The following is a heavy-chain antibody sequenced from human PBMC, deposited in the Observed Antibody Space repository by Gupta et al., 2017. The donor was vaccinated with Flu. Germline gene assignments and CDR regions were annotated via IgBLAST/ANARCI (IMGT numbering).Heavy chain of an antibody. Sequence: EVQLVESGGGLVKPGGSLRLSCAASGFTFSNYSMNWVRQAPGKGLEWVSSISNNSSYIYYADSIKGRFTISRDNAKNSLYLQMNSLRAEDTAVYYCAREDKSDFWGGGLDYWGQGTLVTVSS. V-gene: IGHV3-21*01. J-gene: IGHJ4*02. CDR3: AREDKSDFWGGGLDY. CDR2: ISNNSSYI. CDR1: GFTFSNYS. D-gene: IGHD3-3*01.